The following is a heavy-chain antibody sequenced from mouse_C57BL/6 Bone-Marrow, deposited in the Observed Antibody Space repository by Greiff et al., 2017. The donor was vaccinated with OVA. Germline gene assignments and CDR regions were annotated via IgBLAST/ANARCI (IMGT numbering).Heavy chain of an antibody. Sequence: DVKLVESGGDLVKPGGSLKLSCAASGFTFSSYGMSWVRQTPDKRLEWVATISSGGSYTYYPDSVKGRITISRDNAKNTLYLQMSSLKSEDTAMYYCARQGGYYYAMDYWGQGTSVTVSS. V-gene: IGHV5-6*02. J-gene: IGHJ4*01. CDR2: ISSGGSYT. CDR1: GFTFSSYG. D-gene: IGHD2-2*01. CDR3: ARQGGYYYAMDY.